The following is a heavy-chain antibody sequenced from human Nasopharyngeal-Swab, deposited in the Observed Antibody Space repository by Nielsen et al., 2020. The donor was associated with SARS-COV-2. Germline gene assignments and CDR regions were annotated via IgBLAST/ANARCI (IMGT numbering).Heavy chain of an antibody. J-gene: IGHJ4*02. CDR1: GFTFSSYA. CDR2: ISGSGGST. Sequence: GGSLRLSCAASGFTFSSYAMSWVRQAPGKGLEWVSAISGSGGSTYYADSVKGRFTISRDNSKNTLYLQMNSLRAEDTAVYYCAKDIYLGIVGPTTFDYWGQGTLVTVSS. D-gene: IGHD1-26*01. CDR3: AKDIYLGIVGPTTFDY. V-gene: IGHV3-23*01.